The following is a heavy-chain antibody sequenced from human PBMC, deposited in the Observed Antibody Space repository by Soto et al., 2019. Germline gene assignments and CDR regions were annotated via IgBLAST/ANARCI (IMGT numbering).Heavy chain of an antibody. J-gene: IGHJ5*02. D-gene: IGHD2-2*01. V-gene: IGHV1-69*02. CDR1: GGTFSSYT. CDR2: IIPILGIA. CDR3: ARGPYADCSSTSCYLSWFDP. Sequence: AASVKVSCKASGGTFSSYTISWVRQAPGQGLEWMGRIIPILGIANYAQKFQGRVTITADKSTSTAYMELSSLRSEDTAVYYCARGPYADCSSTSCYLSWFDPWGQGTLVTVSS.